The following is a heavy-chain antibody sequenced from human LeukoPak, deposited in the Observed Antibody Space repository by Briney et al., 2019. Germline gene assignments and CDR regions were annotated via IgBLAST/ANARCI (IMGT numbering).Heavy chain of an antibody. CDR1: GYTFTTYG. D-gene: IGHD5-12*01. Sequence: GASVKVSCKASGYTFTTYGITWVRQAPGQGLEWTGWISAYNGNTKYAQKFQGRVSMTADTSTSTAYMELRSLRSDDTAVYYCAREGRQASGYDWMGGEFDYWGQGTLVTVSS. V-gene: IGHV1-18*01. CDR2: ISAYNGNT. J-gene: IGHJ4*02. CDR3: AREGRQASGYDWMGGEFDY.